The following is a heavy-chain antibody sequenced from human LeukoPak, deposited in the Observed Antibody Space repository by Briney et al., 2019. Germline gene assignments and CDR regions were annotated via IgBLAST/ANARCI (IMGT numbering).Heavy chain of an antibody. CDR3: ATFTREDAFDI. CDR1: GYNFTTYW. V-gene: IGHV5-51*01. J-gene: IGHJ3*02. Sequence: GESLKISCKGSGYNFTTYWIGWVRQMPGIGLEWMGIIYPGDSDTRYSPSFQGQVTISADKSISTAYLQWSSLKASDTAMYYCATFTREDAFDIWGQGTMVTVSS. CDR2: IYPGDSDT.